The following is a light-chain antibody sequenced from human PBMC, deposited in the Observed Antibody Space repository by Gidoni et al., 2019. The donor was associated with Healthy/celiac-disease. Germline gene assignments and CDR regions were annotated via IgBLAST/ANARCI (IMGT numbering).Light chain of an antibody. CDR1: QSVSSSY. V-gene: IGKV3-20*01. J-gene: IGKJ2*01. CDR2: GAS. CDR3: QQYGSSPPN. Sequence: IVSTQSSGTLSLSPGERATLSCTASQSVSSSYLAWYQQKPGQAPRLLIYGASSRATGIPDRFSGSGSGTDFTLTISRLEPEDFAVYYCQQYGSSPPNFGQGTKLEIK.